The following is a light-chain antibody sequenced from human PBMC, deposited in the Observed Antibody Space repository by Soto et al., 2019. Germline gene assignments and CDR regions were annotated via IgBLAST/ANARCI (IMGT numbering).Light chain of an antibody. Sequence: AIQMTQSPSSLSASVGDRVTITCRASQGIRTDLGWYQQKPGKAPKLLIYAASSLQSGVPSRFSGSGSGTDFTLTISSLQPEDFATYYCLQDYNYPRACGQGTKVEIK. CDR1: QGIRTD. CDR3: LQDYNYPRA. CDR2: AAS. V-gene: IGKV1-6*01. J-gene: IGKJ1*01.